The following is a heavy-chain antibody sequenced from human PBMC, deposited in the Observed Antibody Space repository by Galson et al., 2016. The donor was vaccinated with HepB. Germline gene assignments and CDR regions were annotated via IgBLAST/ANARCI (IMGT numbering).Heavy chain of an antibody. V-gene: IGHV4-39*01. D-gene: IGHD1-14*01. Sequence: SETLSLTCTVSGGSIRSDTYYWGWIRQPPGKGLEWIGSIYYSGSTHFNPSLKSRVTISVDTSKNHFSLKMFSLTAADTAVYYCATVKFGAVFRNNWFDLWGQGTLVTVSS. CDR2: IYYSGST. CDR3: ATVKFGAVFRNNWFDL. CDR1: GGSIRSDTYY. J-gene: IGHJ5*02.